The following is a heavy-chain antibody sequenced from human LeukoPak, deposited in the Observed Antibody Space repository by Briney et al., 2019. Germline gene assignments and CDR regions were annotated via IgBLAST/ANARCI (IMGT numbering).Heavy chain of an antibody. CDR3: ARRAVTTNPYYFDY. D-gene: IGHD3-3*01. Sequence: NPSETLSLTCTVSGGSISSYYWSWIRQPPGKGLEWIGYIYYSGSTNYNPSLKSRVTISVDTSKNQFSLKLSSVTAADTAVYYCARRAVTTNPYYFDYWGQGTLVTVSS. CDR1: GGSISSYY. J-gene: IGHJ4*02. CDR2: IYYSGST. V-gene: IGHV4-59*01.